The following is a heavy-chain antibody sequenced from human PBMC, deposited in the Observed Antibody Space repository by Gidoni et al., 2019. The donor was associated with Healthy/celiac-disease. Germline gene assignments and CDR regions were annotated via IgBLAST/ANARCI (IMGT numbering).Heavy chain of an antibody. V-gene: IGHV1-2*02. D-gene: IGHD1-26*01. Sequence: QVQLVQSGAEVKKPGASVKVSCKASGYTFTGYYMHWVRQAPGQGLAGMGWINPNSGGTNYAKKFQGRVTMTRDTSISTAYMELSRLRSDDTAVYYCARGDRWWELPPLVDYWGQGTLVTVSS. J-gene: IGHJ4*02. CDR2: INPNSGGT. CDR1: GYTFTGYY. CDR3: ARGDRWWELPPLVDY.